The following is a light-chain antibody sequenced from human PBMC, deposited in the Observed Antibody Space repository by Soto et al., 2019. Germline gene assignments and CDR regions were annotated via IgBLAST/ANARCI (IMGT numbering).Light chain of an antibody. CDR3: SSYTSRSTRV. Sequence: QSVLTQPASVSGSPGQSITISCTGTSSDVGGFTYVSWYQQYPGKAPKLMIYEVSNRPSGVSNRFSGSKSGNTASLTISGLQAEVEADYYCSSYTSRSTRVFGTGTKLTVL. CDR2: EVS. V-gene: IGLV2-14*01. J-gene: IGLJ1*01. CDR1: SSDVGGFTY.